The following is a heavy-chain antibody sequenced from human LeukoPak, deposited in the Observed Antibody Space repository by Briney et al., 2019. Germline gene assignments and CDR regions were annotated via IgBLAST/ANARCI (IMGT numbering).Heavy chain of an antibody. CDR3: ASGDEDFDS. J-gene: IGHJ4*02. Sequence: GGSLRLSCAASGFTFSSYSMNWVRQAPGRGLEWVSSISSSSSYIYYADSVKGRFTISRDNAKNLVYLQMNSLRVEDTAVYYRASGDEDFDSWGQGTLVTVSS. V-gene: IGHV3-21*01. D-gene: IGHD7-27*01. CDR2: ISSSSSYI. CDR1: GFTFSSYS.